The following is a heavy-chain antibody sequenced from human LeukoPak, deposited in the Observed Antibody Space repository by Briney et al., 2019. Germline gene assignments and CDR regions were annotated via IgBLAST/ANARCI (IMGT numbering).Heavy chain of an antibody. CDR1: GFTFSSSW. V-gene: IGHV3-48*03. D-gene: IGHD3-10*02. Sequence: QPGGSLRLSCAASGFTFSSSWMHGVCQAPEKGLEWVSYISSSGSTIYYADSVKGRFTISRDNAKNSLYLQMNSLRAEDTAVYYCAELGITMIGGVWGKGTTVTISS. CDR3: AELGITMIGGV. CDR2: ISSSGSTI. J-gene: IGHJ6*04.